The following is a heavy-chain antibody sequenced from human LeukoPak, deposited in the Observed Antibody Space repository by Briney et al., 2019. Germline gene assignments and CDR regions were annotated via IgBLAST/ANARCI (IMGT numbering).Heavy chain of an antibody. Sequence: GGSLRLSCAASGFTFSNYGMNWVRQAPGKGLEWVSSITSRSTYIYYADSVKGRFTISRDNAKNSLYLQMNSLRAEDTAVYYCARVPHDIVVVVAATPDYWGQGTRVTVSS. J-gene: IGHJ4*02. D-gene: IGHD2-15*01. CDR1: GFTFSNYG. V-gene: IGHV3-21*01. CDR3: ARVPHDIVVVVAATPDY. CDR2: ITSRSTYI.